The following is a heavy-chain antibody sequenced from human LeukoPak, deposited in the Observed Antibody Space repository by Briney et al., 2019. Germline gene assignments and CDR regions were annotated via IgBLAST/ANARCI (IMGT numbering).Heavy chain of an antibody. Sequence: ASVKVSCKASGYTFTGYYMHWVRQAPRQGLEWMGWINPNSGGTNYAQKFQGWVTMTRDTSISTAYMELSRLRSDDTAVYCCARDDNTLPYFQHWGQGTLVTVSS. CDR1: GYTFTGYY. D-gene: IGHD2-2*02. J-gene: IGHJ1*01. CDR2: INPNSGGT. CDR3: ARDDNTLPYFQH. V-gene: IGHV1-2*04.